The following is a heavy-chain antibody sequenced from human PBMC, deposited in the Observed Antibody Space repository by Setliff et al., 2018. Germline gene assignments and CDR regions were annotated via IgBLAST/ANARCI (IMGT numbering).Heavy chain of an antibody. J-gene: IGHJ4*02. CDR3: ARRVSYDSSGYPLGY. V-gene: IGHV1-46*01. D-gene: IGHD3-22*01. Sequence: ASVKVSCKASGYTFTSYYMHWVRQAPGQGLEWMGIINPSGGSTSYAQKFQGRVTMTRDTSTSTVYMELSSLRSEDTAVYFCARRVSYDSSGYPLGYWGQGTLVTVSS. CDR2: INPSGGST. CDR1: GYTFTSYY.